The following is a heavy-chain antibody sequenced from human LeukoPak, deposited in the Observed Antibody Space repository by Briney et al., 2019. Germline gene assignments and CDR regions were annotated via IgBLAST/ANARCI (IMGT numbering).Heavy chain of an antibody. Sequence: GGSLRLSCAASGFTFSDYYMSWIRQAPGKGLEWVSYISSSSSYTNYAGSVKGRFTISRDNAKNSLHLQMNSLRAEDTAVYYCARGLSRYYYDSSGSNYSDYWGQGTLVTVSS. CDR2: ISSSSSYT. CDR1: GFTFSDYY. CDR3: ARGLSRYYYDSSGSNYSDY. J-gene: IGHJ4*02. D-gene: IGHD3-22*01. V-gene: IGHV3-11*06.